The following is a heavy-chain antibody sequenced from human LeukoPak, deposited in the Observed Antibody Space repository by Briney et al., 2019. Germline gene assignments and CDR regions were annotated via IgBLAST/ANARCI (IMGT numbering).Heavy chain of an antibody. CDR2: INTNTGNP. D-gene: IGHD3-10*01. J-gene: IGHJ4*02. CDR1: GYIFTSHG. Sequence: GASVKVSCKASGYIFTSHGISWVRQAPGQGLEWMGWINTNTGNPTYAQGFTGRFVFSLDTSVSTAYLQISSLKAEDTAVYYCASLTESGFDYWGQGTLVTVSS. CDR3: ASLTESGFDY. V-gene: IGHV7-4-1*02.